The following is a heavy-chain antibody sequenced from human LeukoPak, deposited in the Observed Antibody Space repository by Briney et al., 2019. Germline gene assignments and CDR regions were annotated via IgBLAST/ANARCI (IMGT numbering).Heavy chain of an antibody. V-gene: IGHV3-66*01. CDR2: IYSGGGT. CDR3: ARNFHDGRYLVCLGY. Sequence: GGSLRLSCAASGFSVSSNYMSWVRQAPGKGLEWVSVIYSGGGTYYADSVKGRFTISRNNSKNTVYLQMNSLRAGDTAVYYCARNFHDGRYLVCLGYWGQGTLVTVSS. CDR1: GFSVSSNY. J-gene: IGHJ4*02. D-gene: IGHD3-10*01.